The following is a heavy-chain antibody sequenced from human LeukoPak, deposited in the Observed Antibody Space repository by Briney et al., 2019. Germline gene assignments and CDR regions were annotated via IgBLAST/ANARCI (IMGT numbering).Heavy chain of an antibody. J-gene: IGHJ6*03. V-gene: IGHV3-30*04. CDR3: ATGALPIGFLESIRPGNYFSNYMGV. CDR2: ISPDGNNK. Sequence: GKSLRLSCDASGFTFTTYPMHWVRQAPGKGLEWMTLISPDGNNKDYADSVKGRFTISRDSSKNTLFLQMTSLTSEDTGVYYCATGALPIGFLESIRPGNYFSNYMGVWGKGTMVIVSS. D-gene: IGHD3-3*02. CDR1: GFTFTTYP.